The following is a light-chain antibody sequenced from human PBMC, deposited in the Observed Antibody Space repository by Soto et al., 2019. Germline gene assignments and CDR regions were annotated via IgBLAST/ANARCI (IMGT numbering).Light chain of an antibody. J-gene: IGKJ1*01. V-gene: IGKV3-20*01. CDR3: QQYGSSPT. CDR2: GAS. CDR1: QSVSSSY. Sequence: DIGVPQAPGTLSLSPGERATLSCRASQSVSSSYLAWYQQKPGQAPRLLIYGASSRATGIPDRFSGSGSGTDFTLTISRLEPEDFAVYYCQQYGSSPTFGQGTKVDIK.